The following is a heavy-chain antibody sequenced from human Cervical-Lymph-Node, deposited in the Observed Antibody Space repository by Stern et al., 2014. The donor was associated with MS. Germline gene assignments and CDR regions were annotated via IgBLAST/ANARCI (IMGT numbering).Heavy chain of an antibody. Sequence: VQLVQSGGGVVQPGRSLRLSCAASGFTFSDYAMHWVLQAPGKGLEWVAVISYDGSNKKYVDSVKGRFTISRDNSKNTLYVQMNSLRAEDTAVYYCAREECSGDSCRGMDVWGQGATVTVSS. D-gene: IGHD2-15*01. J-gene: IGHJ6*02. CDR1: GFTFSDYA. CDR3: AREECSGDSCRGMDV. CDR2: ISYDGSNK. V-gene: IGHV3-30-3*01.